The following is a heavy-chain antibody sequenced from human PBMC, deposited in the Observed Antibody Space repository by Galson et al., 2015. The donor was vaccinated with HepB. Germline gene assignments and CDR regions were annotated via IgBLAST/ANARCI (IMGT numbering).Heavy chain of an antibody. CDR1: GYTFTSFA. CDR3: ARDLTSIINWFDP. Sequence: SVKVSCKASGYTFTSFAMHWVRQAPGQRLEWMGWINAGNGNTQYSQKFQGRVTITRDTSASTAYMELSSLRSEDTAVYYCARDLTSIINWFDPWAREPWSPSPQ. CDR2: INAGNGNT. V-gene: IGHV1-3*01. J-gene: IGHJ5*02. D-gene: IGHD3-10*01.